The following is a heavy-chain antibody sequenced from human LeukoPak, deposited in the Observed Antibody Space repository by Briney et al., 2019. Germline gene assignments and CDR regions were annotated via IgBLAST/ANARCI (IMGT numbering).Heavy chain of an antibody. CDR3: ARAGIRSSSPVYYYYGMDV. D-gene: IGHD6-13*01. CDR2: ISNDGSNK. Sequence: PGRSLRLSCAASGFTFSSYALHWVRQAPGKGLEWVAVISNDGSNKYNADSVKGRFTISRDNSKSTLYMQMNSLRTEDTAMYYCARAGIRSSSPVYYYYGMDVWGQGTTVTVSS. V-gene: IGHV3-30*04. J-gene: IGHJ6*02. CDR1: GFTFSSYA.